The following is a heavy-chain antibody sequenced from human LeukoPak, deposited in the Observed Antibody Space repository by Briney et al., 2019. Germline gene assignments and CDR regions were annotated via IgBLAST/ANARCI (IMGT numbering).Heavy chain of an antibody. CDR2: IYYSGST. CDR1: GGSISSYY. V-gene: IGHV4-59*01. D-gene: IGHD6-13*01. CDR3: ARYGEQLEAFDI. J-gene: IGHJ3*02. Sequence: SETLSLXCTVSGGSISSYYWSWIRQPPGKGLEWIGYIYYSGSTSYNPSLKSRVTISVDTSKNQFSLKLSSVTAADTAVYYCARYGEQLEAFDIWGQGKMVTVSS.